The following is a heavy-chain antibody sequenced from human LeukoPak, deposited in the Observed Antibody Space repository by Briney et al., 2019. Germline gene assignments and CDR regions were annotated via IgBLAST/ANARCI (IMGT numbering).Heavy chain of an antibody. CDR2: IGSYGGDT. V-gene: IGHV1-18*01. Sequence: ASVKVSCKATSRISWVRQAPGQGLEWMGWIGSYGGDTYYAQKFQGRVTVTTDTSTSKVYMELRSLRSDDTAVYYCARDLWNFYDDSGYYRDFDSWGQGTLVTVSS. J-gene: IGHJ5*01. D-gene: IGHD3-22*01. CDR3: ARDLWNFYDDSGYYRDFDS. CDR1: TSR.